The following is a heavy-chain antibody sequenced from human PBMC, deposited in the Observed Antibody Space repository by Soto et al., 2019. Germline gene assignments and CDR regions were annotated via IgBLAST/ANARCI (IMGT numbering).Heavy chain of an antibody. J-gene: IGHJ4*02. Sequence: QVQLVQSGAEVKKRGASVKVSCKASGYMFNSYGMSWLRQAPGQGLEWIGWISGYNGKTDLAQKFQGRVTMTTEASTRNVFMELTSLRFGDTALYYCSGDETYTAGWYFENWGQGTLVTVPS. CDR1: GYMFNSYG. V-gene: IGHV1-18*01. CDR2: ISGYNGKT. CDR3: SGDETYTAGWYFEN. D-gene: IGHD2-15*01.